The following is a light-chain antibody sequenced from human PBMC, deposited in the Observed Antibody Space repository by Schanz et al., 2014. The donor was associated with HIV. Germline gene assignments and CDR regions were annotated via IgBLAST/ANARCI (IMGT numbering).Light chain of an antibody. Sequence: QSALTQPPSASGSPGQSVTISCTGTSSDVGGHDRVSWYQQYPGKAPKLLIYEVDKRPSGVPDRFSGSKSGNTASLTVSGLQAEDEADYYCCSYTTTSTYVFGAGTKLTVL. CDR3: CSYTTTSTYV. J-gene: IGLJ1*01. CDR2: EVD. CDR1: SSDVGGHDR. V-gene: IGLV2-8*01.